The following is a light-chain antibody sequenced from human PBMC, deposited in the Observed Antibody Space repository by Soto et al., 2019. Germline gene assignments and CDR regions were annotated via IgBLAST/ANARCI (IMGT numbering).Light chain of an antibody. CDR1: QSVSSN. J-gene: IGKJ1*01. V-gene: IGKV3-20*01. CDR3: QQYGSSPRT. CDR2: GAS. Sequence: EVVMTQSPATLSVSPGERATLSCRASQSVSSNLAWYQQKPGQAPRLLIYGASSRATGIPDRFSGSGSGTDFTLTISRLEPEDFAVYYCQQYGSSPRTFGQGGKADIK.